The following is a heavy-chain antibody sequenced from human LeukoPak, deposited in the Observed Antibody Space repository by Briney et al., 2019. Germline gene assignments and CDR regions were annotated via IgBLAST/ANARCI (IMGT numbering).Heavy chain of an antibody. V-gene: IGHV4-34*01. Sequence: SETLSLTCAVYGGSFGGYYWSWIRQPPGKGLEWIGEINHSGSTNYNPSLKSRVTISVDTSKNQFSLKLSSVTAADTAVYYCARAAAGPTSFDYWGQGTLVTVSS. J-gene: IGHJ4*02. CDR2: INHSGST. CDR1: GGSFGGYY. CDR3: ARAAAGPTSFDY. D-gene: IGHD6-13*01.